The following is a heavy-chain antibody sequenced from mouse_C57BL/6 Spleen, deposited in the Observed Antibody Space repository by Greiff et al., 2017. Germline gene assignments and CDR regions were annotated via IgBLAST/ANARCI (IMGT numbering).Heavy chain of an antibody. Sequence: EVQLQQSVAELVRPGASVKLSCTASGFNIKNTYMPWVKQRPEQGLEWIGRIDPANGNTKYAPKFKGKATITADTSSNTAYLQLSSLTSEGTASYYCARNYGNYGYAMAYWGQGTSVTVSS. CDR1: GFNIKNTY. V-gene: IGHV14-3*01. CDR3: ARNYGNYGYAMAY. J-gene: IGHJ4*01. D-gene: IGHD2-1*01. CDR2: IDPANGNT.